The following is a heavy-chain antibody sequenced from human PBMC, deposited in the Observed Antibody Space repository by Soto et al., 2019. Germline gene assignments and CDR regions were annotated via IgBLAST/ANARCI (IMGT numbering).Heavy chain of an antibody. CDR3: ARGLYDYVWGSYRYRDY. D-gene: IGHD3-16*02. V-gene: IGHV1-18*01. CDR2: TSAYSGHT. CDR1: GYTFSNYG. J-gene: IGHJ4*02. Sequence: ASVKVSCKASGYTFSNYGFSWVRQAPGQGLEWMGWTSAYSGHTNYAQKFQGRVTMTTDTLTSTAFMDLRSLRSEDTAVYYCARGLYDYVWGSYRYRDYWGQGTLVTVSS.